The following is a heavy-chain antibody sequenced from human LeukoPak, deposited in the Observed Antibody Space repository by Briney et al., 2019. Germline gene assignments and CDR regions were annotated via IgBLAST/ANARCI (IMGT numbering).Heavy chain of an antibody. D-gene: IGHD4-11*01. CDR2: ISSSSSYI. V-gene: IGHV3-21*04. Sequence: GGSLRLSCAASGFTFSSYWMSWVRQAPGKGLEWVSSISSSSSYIYYADSVKGRFTISRDNAQNSLYLQMNSLRAEDTALYYCARYDYRDYVGYYDHWGQGTRVTVSS. CDR3: ARYDYRDYVGYYDH. J-gene: IGHJ4*02. CDR1: GFTFSSYW.